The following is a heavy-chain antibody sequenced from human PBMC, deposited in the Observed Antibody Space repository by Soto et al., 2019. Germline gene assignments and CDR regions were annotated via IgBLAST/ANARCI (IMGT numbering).Heavy chain of an antibody. CDR2: IIPIFGTA. J-gene: IGHJ6*02. CDR3: ARDQIVVVQATYYYYGMDV. D-gene: IGHD2-2*01. Sequence: SVKVSCKASGGTFSSYAISWVRQAPGQGLEWMGGIIPIFGTANYAQKFQGRVTITADKSTSTAYMELSSLRSEDTAVYYCARDQIVVVQATYYYYGMDVWGQGTMVTVSS. V-gene: IGHV1-69*06. CDR1: GGTFSSYA.